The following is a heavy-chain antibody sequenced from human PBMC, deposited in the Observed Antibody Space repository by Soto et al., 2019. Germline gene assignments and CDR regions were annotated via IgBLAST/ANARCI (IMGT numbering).Heavy chain of an antibody. CDR3: AGRVGATNYGMDV. CDR1: EFTVSSNY. Sequence: WESLRLSCAPYEFTVSSNYMNWVRQAPGKGLECVSTIYSGGSTYYADSVKGRFTISRDNSKNTLYLQMNNLRAEDTAVYYCAGRVGATNYGMDVWGQGTTVTVSS. CDR2: IYSGGST. D-gene: IGHD1-26*01. J-gene: IGHJ6*02. V-gene: IGHV3-53*01.